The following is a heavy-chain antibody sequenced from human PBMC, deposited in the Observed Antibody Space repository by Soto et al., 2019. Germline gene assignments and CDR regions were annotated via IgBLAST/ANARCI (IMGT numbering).Heavy chain of an antibody. D-gene: IGHD1-1*01. J-gene: IGHJ4*02. V-gene: IGHV4-59*08. CDR3: ARHAGAFSGNKFDY. CDR1: GGSISSYY. Sequence: SETLSLTCTVSGGSISSYYWSWIRQPPGKGLEWIGYIYYSGSTNYNPSLKSRVTISVDTSKNQFSLKLSSVTAADTAVYYCARHAGAFSGNKFDYWGQGTLVNVSS. CDR2: IYYSGST.